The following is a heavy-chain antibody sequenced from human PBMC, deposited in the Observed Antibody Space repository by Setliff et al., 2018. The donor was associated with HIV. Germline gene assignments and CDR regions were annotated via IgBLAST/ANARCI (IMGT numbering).Heavy chain of an antibody. CDR1: GYSFTAYY. CDR3: ARGRHSGTYEAFDI. Sequence: ASVKVSCKASGYSFTAYYIHFVRQAPGQGLEWMGWIQTNSGGTKSAQKFQGRVTMTRDTSISTAYMELNSLTSDDTAVYYCARGRHSGTYEAFDIWGPGAMVTVSS. J-gene: IGHJ3*02. V-gene: IGHV1-2*02. CDR2: IQTNSGGT. D-gene: IGHD1-26*01.